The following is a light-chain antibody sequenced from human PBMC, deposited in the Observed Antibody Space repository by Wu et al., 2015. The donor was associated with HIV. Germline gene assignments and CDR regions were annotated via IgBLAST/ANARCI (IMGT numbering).Light chain of an antibody. V-gene: IGKV3-20*01. Sequence: ETVLTQSPGTLSLSPGERATLSCRASQSVSNNYLAWYQQKHGQAPRLLIYGASSRATGIPDRFSGSGSGTDFTLTICRLEPEDFAVYYCQQYGSSPWTFGQGTKVDIK. CDR1: QSVSNNY. CDR3: QQYGSSPWT. J-gene: IGKJ1*01. CDR2: GAS.